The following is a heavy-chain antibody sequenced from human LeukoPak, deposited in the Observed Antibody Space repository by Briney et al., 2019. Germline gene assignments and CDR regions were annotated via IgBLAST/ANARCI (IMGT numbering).Heavy chain of an antibody. CDR3: ARLFGGVTTFDY. D-gene: IGHD2-8*02. Sequence: GGSLRLSCAASGFTFGNFWMSWVRQAPGRGLQWVASMKGDGSHIYYVDSVKGRFTISRDNARNSLYLQMNSLRAEDTAVYYCARLFGGVTTFDYWGQGALVSVSS. J-gene: IGHJ4*02. CDR1: GFTFGNFW. V-gene: IGHV3-7*01. CDR2: MKGDGSHI.